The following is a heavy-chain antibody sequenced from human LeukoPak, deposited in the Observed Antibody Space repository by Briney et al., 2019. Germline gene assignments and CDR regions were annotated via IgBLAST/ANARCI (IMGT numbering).Heavy chain of an antibody. V-gene: IGHV1-69*04. CDR1: GGTFSSYA. Sequence: SVKVPCKASGGTFSSYAISWVRQAPGQGLEWMGRIIPILGIANYAQKFQGRVTITADKSTSTAYMELSSLRSEDTAVYYCAPRPGTQGWGQGTLVTVSS. D-gene: IGHD1-14*01. J-gene: IGHJ4*02. CDR3: APRPGTQG. CDR2: IIPILGIA.